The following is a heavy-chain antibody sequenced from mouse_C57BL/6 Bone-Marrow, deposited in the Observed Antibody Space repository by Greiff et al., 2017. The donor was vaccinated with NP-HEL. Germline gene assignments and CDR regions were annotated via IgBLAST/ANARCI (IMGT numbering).Heavy chain of an antibody. CDR1: GFTFSSYG. CDR3: ARRGIYYDYPFDY. V-gene: IGHV5-6*01. D-gene: IGHD2-4*01. Sequence: EVQVVESGGDLVKPGGSLKLSCAASGFTFSSYGMSWVRQTPDKRLEWVATISSGGSYTYYPDSVKGRFTISRDNAKNTLYLQMSSLKSEDTAMYYCARRGIYYDYPFDYWGQGTTLTVSS. CDR2: ISSGGSYT. J-gene: IGHJ2*01.